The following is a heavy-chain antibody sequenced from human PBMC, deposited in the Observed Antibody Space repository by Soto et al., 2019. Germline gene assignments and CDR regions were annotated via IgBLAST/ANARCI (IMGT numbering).Heavy chain of an antibody. D-gene: IGHD1-26*01. CDR3: ARGWVVGATFDALDI. CDR2: INHSGST. V-gene: IGHV4-34*01. J-gene: IGHJ3*02. Sequence: KQSQTLSLTCAVYGGSFSGYYWSWIRQPPGKGLEWIGEINHSGSTNYNPSLKSRVTISVDTSKNQFSLKWSSVTAADTAVYYCARGWVVGATFDALDIWGQGTMVSVSS. CDR1: GGSFSGYY.